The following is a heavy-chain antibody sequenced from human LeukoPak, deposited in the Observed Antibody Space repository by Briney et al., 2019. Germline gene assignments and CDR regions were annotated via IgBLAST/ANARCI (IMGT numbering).Heavy chain of an antibody. CDR2: TYYSGST. D-gene: IGHD3-3*01. CDR3: ARPRGDLWSGYDY. CDR1: GGSISRSSYY. V-gene: IGHV4-39*01. Sequence: SETLSLTCSVSGGSISRSSYYWTWIRQSPGRGLEWIGNTYYSGSTLYNPSLKSRVTISVDTSKNQFSLRLTSVTAADTAVYYCARPRGDLWSGYDYWGQGVLVIVSP. J-gene: IGHJ4*02.